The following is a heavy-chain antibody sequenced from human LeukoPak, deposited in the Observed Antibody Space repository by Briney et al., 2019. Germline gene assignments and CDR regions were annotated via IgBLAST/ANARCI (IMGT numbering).Heavy chain of an antibody. Sequence: PGRSLRLSCAASGFTFSSYAMHRVRQAPGKGLEWVAVISYDGSNKYYADSVKGRFTISRDNSKNTLYLQMNSLRAEDTAVYYCARVGKAGNYYYYGMDVWGQGTTVTVSS. D-gene: IGHD6-19*01. V-gene: IGHV3-30-3*01. CDR1: GFTFSSYA. CDR3: ARVGKAGNYYYYGMDV. J-gene: IGHJ6*02. CDR2: ISYDGSNK.